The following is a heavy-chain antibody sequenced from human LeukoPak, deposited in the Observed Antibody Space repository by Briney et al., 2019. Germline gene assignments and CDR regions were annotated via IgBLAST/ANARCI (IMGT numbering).Heavy chain of an antibody. D-gene: IGHD5-24*01. Sequence: PSETLSLTCTVSGGSVSSGDYYWSWIRQPPGTGLEWIGYVYYSGSTNYNPSLKSRVIILVDTSKNQFSLKLSSVTAADTAVYYCARGLYNYGPLFDYWGQGTLVTVSS. J-gene: IGHJ4*02. CDR1: GGSVSSGDYY. CDR2: VYYSGST. V-gene: IGHV4-61*08. CDR3: ARGLYNYGPLFDY.